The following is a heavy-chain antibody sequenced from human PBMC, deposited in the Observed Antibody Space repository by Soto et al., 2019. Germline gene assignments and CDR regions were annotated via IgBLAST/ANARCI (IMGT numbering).Heavy chain of an antibody. J-gene: IGHJ5*02. Sequence: ASVKVSCKASGYTFTSYCISWVRQAPGQGLEWMGWISAYNGNTNYAQKLQGRVTMTTDTSTSTAYMELRSLRSDDTAVYYCGRDGCPTYDSGSWGQGTLVTVSS. D-gene: IGHD3-22*01. CDR3: GRDGCPTYDSGS. CDR2: ISAYNGNT. CDR1: GYTFTSYC. V-gene: IGHV1-18*04.